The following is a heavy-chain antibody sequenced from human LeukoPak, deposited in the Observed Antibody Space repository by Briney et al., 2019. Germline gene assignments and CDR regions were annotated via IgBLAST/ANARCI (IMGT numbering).Heavy chain of an antibody. CDR2: IKQDGSEK. CDR3: ARAYSGSYWGPGNFDY. D-gene: IGHD1-26*01. J-gene: IGHJ4*02. Sequence: PGGSLRLSCAASGFTFSSYWMSWVRQAPGKGLEWVANIKQDGSEKYYVDSVKGRFTISRDNAKNSLYLQMNSLRAEDTAVYYCARAYSGSYWGPGNFDYWGQGTLVTVSS. V-gene: IGHV3-7*01. CDR1: GFTFSSYW.